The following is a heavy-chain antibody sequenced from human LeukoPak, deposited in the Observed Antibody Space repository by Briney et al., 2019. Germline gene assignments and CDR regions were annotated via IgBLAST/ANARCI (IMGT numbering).Heavy chain of an antibody. CDR1: GGSISSSTYY. CDR3: GSLGGQSIDY. Sequence: KPSETLSLTCTVSGGSISSSTYYWGWIRQPPGKGLEWIGNIYYSGSTYYNPSLRSRVTISVDTSKNQFSLSLSSVTAADTAVYYCGSLGGQSIDYWGQGTLVTVSS. D-gene: IGHD6-25*01. V-gene: IGHV4-39*07. CDR2: IYYSGST. J-gene: IGHJ4*02.